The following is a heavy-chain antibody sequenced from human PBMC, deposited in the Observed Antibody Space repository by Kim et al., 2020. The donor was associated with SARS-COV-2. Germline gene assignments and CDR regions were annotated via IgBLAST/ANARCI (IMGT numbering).Heavy chain of an antibody. D-gene: IGHD3-16*02. V-gene: IGHV3-48*03. J-gene: IGHJ5*02. Sequence: GGSLRLSCAASGFTFSSYEMNWVRQAPGKGLEWVSYISSSGSTIYYADSVKGRFTISRDNAKNSLYLQMNSLRAGDTAVYYCARDDYVWGSYRYGSYNWFDPWGQGTLVTVSS. CDR3: ARDDYVWGSYRYGSYNWFDP. CDR1: GFTFSSYE. CDR2: ISSSGSTI.